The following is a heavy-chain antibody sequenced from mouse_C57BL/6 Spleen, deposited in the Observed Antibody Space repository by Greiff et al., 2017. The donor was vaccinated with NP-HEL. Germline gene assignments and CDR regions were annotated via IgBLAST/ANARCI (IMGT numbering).Heavy chain of an antibody. CDR3: ARRGPYYGSSDWYFDV. CDR1: GFTFSSYG. Sequence: DVQLVESGGDLVKPGGSLKLSCAASGFTFSSYGMSWVRQTPDKRLEWVATISSGGSYTYYPDSVKGRFTISRDNAKNTLYLQMSSLKSEDTAMYYWARRGPYYGSSDWYFDVWGTGTTVTVSS. V-gene: IGHV5-6*02. D-gene: IGHD1-1*01. J-gene: IGHJ1*03. CDR2: ISSGGSYT.